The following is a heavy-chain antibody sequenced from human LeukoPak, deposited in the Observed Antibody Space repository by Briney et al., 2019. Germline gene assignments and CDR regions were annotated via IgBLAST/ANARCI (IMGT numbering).Heavy chain of an antibody. V-gene: IGHV1-8*03. CDR2: MNPNSGNT. D-gene: IGHD3-22*01. CDR1: GYTFTSYD. J-gene: IGHJ4*02. Sequence: ASVKVSCKASGYTFTSYDINWVRQSTGQGLEWMGWMNPNSGNTGYAQKFQGRVTITRNTSISTAYMELSSLRSEDTAVYYCARPYFYDSSGYTFDYWGLGALVTVSS. CDR3: ARPYFYDSSGYTFDY.